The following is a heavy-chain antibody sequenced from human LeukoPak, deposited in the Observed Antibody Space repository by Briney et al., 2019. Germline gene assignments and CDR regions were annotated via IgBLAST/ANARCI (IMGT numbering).Heavy chain of an antibody. D-gene: IGHD3-10*01. CDR3: ARFGSNPYYFDY. V-gene: IGHV4-59*08. CDR1: GGSTSSYY. Sequence: SETLSLTCTVSGGSTSSYYWSWIRQPPGKGLEWIGYIYYSGSTNYNPSLKSRVTISVDTSKNQFSLKLSSVTAADTAVYYCARFGSNPYYFDYWGQGTLVTVSS. J-gene: IGHJ4*02. CDR2: IYYSGST.